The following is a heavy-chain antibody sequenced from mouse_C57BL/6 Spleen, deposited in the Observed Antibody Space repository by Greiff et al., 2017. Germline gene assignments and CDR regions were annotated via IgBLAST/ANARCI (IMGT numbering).Heavy chain of an antibody. V-gene: IGHV5-17*01. CDR2: ISSGSSTI. J-gene: IGHJ1*03. CDR1: GFTFSDYG. CDR3: ARVSGSSTWYFDV. D-gene: IGHD1-1*01. Sequence: EVKVVESGGGLVKPGGSLKLSCAASGFTFSDYGMHWVRQAPEKGLEWVAYISSGSSTIYYADTVKGRFTISRDNAKNTLFLQMTSLRSEDTAMYYCARVSGSSTWYFDVWGTGTTVTVSA.